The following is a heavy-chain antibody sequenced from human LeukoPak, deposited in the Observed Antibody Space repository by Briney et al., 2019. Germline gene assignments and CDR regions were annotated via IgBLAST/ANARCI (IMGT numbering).Heavy chain of an antibody. Sequence: SETLCLTCIVSGGSIIYSNYYWGWIRQPPAKGLEWIGSIYYGGSTFYNPSLKSRVTIAVDTSKNQFSLKLSSVTAADTAVYYCARWGSNMAREKGDHWGQGTLVTVSS. CDR1: GGSIIYSNYY. CDR3: ARWGSNMAREKGDH. CDR2: IYYGGST. D-gene: IGHD3-10*01. V-gene: IGHV4-39*07. J-gene: IGHJ4*02.